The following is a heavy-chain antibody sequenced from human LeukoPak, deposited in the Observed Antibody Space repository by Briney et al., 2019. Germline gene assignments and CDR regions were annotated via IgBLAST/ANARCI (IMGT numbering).Heavy chain of an antibody. CDR2: TSDDGSTK. V-gene: IGHV3-30-3*01. CDR3: ARAPGGFHGDYSPIAY. J-gene: IGHJ4*02. CDR1: GFTFSSYA. D-gene: IGHD4-17*01. Sequence: PGGSLRLSCTASGFTFSSYARHWVRQAPGKGLQWLALTSDDGSTKYYADSVKGRFTISRDNSQNTLFLQMNSLRAEETAMYYCARAPGGFHGDYSPIAYWGQGTLVTVSS.